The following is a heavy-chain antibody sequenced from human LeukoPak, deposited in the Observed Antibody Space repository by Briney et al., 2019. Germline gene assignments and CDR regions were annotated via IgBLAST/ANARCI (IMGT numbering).Heavy chain of an antibody. CDR2: IYYSGST. J-gene: IGHJ3*02. CDR3: ARRYYYDSSGYGYAFDI. Sequence: PSETLSLTCTVSGGSISSYYWSWIRQPPGKGLEWIGYIYYSGSTNYNPSLKSRVTISVDTSKNQFSLKLSSATAADTAVYYCARRYYYDSSGYGYAFDIWGQGTMVTVSS. D-gene: IGHD3-22*01. V-gene: IGHV4-59*01. CDR1: GGSISSYY.